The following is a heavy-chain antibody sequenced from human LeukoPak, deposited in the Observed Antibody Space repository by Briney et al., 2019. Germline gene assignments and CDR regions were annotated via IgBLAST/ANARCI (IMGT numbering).Heavy chain of an antibody. CDR2: IYPGDSDT. D-gene: IGHD3-22*01. J-gene: IGHJ4*02. V-gene: IGHV5-51*01. CDR3: ARGREVVIPYYFDY. CDR1: GYSFTSYW. Sequence: GESLRISFKGSGYSFTSYWIGWVRPMPGKGLEWMGIIYPGDSDTRYSPSFQGQVTISADKSISTAYLQWSSLKASDTAMYYCARGREVVIPYYFDYWGQGTLVTVSS.